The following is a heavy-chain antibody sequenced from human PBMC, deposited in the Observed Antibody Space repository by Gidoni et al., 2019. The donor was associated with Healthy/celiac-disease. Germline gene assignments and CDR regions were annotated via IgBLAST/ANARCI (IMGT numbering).Heavy chain of an antibody. D-gene: IGHD2-15*01. CDR2: ISWNSGSV. CDR1: GFTFDDYA. Sequence: EVQLVESGGGLVQPGRSLRLSCAASGFTFDDYAMHWGRQAPGKGLEWVSGISWNSGSVGYADSVKGRFTISRDNAKNSLYLQMNSLRAEDTALYYCAKVVAATGGNYFDYWGQGTLVTVSS. V-gene: IGHV3-9*01. J-gene: IGHJ4*02. CDR3: AKVVAATGGNYFDY.